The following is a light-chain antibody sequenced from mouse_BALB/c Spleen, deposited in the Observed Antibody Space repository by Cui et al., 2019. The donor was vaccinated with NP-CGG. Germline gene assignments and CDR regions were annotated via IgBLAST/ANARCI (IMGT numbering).Light chain of an antibody. CDR1: IGAVTTSNY. J-gene: IGLJ1*01. CDR3: ALWYSNHWV. V-gene: IGLV1*01. CDR2: GTN. Sequence: QAIVTQESALTTSPGETVTLTCRSSIGAVTTSNYANWVQEKPDHLFTGLIGGTNNRAPGVPARFSGSLIGDKVALTITGAQTEDEAIYFCALWYSNHWVFGGGTKLTVL.